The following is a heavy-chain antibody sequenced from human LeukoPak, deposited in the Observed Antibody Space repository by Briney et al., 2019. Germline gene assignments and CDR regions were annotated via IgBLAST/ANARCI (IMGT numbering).Heavy chain of an antibody. CDR3: ARVEYSSSWYYFGY. V-gene: IGHV3-48*04. D-gene: IGHD6-13*01. Sequence: PGGSLRLSCAASGFTFSAYSMNWVRQAPGKGLEWVAYISGGGGTIYYADSVKGRFTISRDNAKNSLYLQMNSLRAEDTAVYYCARVEYSSSWYYFGYWGQGALVTVSS. J-gene: IGHJ4*02. CDR1: GFTFSAYS. CDR2: ISGGGGTI.